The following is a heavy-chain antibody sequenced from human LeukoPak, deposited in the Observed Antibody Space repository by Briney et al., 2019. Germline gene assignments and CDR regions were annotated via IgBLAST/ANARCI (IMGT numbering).Heavy chain of an antibody. J-gene: IGHJ1*01. Sequence: SETLSLTCTVSGGSISSGSYYWSWIRQPAGKGLEWIGRIYTSGSTNYNPSLKSRVTISVDTSKNQFSLKLSSVTAADTAVYYCARGSVVAATQRAEYFQHWGQGTLVTVSS. CDR3: ARGSVVAATQRAEYFQH. CDR2: IYTSGST. CDR1: GGSISSGSYY. D-gene: IGHD2-15*01. V-gene: IGHV4-61*02.